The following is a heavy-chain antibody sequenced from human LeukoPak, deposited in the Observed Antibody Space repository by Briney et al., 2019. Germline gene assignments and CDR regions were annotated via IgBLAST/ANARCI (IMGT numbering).Heavy chain of an antibody. D-gene: IGHD3-10*01. CDR2: ISSNGGST. V-gene: IGHV3-64*01. CDR3: ARRGVEYGSGSYPFYYYMDV. J-gene: IGHJ6*03. CDR1: GFTFSSYA. Sequence: PGGSLRLSCAASGFTFSSYAMHWVRQAPGKGLEYVSAISSNGGSTYYANSVKGRFTISRDNSKNTLYLQMGSLRAEDMAVYYCARRGVEYGSGSYPFYYYMDVWGKGTTVTVSS.